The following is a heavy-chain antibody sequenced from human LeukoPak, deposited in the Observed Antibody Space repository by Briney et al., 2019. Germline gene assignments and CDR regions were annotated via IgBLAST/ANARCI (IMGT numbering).Heavy chain of an antibody. CDR3: AKGPQWLVDY. CDR2: IYSGGST. CDR1: GFTVSSND. D-gene: IGHD6-19*01. V-gene: IGHV3-53*01. J-gene: IGHJ4*02. Sequence: GGSLRLSCAASGFTVSSNDMSWVRQAPGKGLECISVIYSGGSTDYADSVKGRLTISRDNSKNTLYLQMNSLRAEDTAVYYCAKGPQWLVDYWGQGTLVTVSS.